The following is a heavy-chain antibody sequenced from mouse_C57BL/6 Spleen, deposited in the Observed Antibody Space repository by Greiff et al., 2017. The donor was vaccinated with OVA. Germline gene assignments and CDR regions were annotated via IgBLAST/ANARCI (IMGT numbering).Heavy chain of an antibody. CDR1: GYTFTSYW. Sequence: QVHVKQPGAELVKPGASVKLSCKASGYTFTSYWMHWVKQRPGRGLERIGRIDPNSGGTKYNEKFKSKATLTVDKPSSTAYMQLSSLTSEDSAVYYCARGGKNRYFDVWGTGTTVTVSS. CDR3: ARGGKNRYFDV. D-gene: IGHD2-1*01. J-gene: IGHJ1*03. CDR2: IDPNSGGT. V-gene: IGHV1-72*01.